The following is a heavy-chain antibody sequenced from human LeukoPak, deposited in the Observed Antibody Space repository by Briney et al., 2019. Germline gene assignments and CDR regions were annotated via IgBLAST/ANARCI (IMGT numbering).Heavy chain of an antibody. Sequence: GGSLRLSCAASEFTFSSYGMHWVRQAPGKGLEWVAVISYDGSNQYYADTVKGRFTISRDNSKNTLYLQMNSLRAEDTAVYYCAKDRLGTLYYYDSSGYYRFDYWGQGTLVTVSS. CDR3: AKDRLGTLYYYDSSGYYRFDY. D-gene: IGHD3-22*01. J-gene: IGHJ4*01. V-gene: IGHV3-30*18. CDR1: EFTFSSYG. CDR2: ISYDGSNQ.